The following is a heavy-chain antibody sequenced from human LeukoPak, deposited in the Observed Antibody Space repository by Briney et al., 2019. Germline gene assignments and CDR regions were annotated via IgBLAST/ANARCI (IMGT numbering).Heavy chain of an antibody. CDR1: GYTFTIYG. CDR2: ISAYNVNT. CDR3: ARDCSSTSCYTTIDY. J-gene: IGHJ4*02. Sequence: ASVKVSCKASGYTFTIYGISWVRQAPGQGLEWRGWISAYNVNTNSAHTLHGRVTMPTDPSTSTAYMELRSLRSDDTAVYYCARDCSSTSCYTTIDYGGQGTLVTVSS. D-gene: IGHD2-2*02. V-gene: IGHV1-18*01.